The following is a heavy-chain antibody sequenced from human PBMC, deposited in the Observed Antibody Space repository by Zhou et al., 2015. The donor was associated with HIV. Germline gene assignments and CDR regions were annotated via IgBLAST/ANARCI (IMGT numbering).Heavy chain of an antibody. CDR3: AREYSGYDNNWFDP. D-gene: IGHD5-12*01. V-gene: IGHV1-69*01. J-gene: IGHJ5*02. Sequence: QVQLVQSGGEVKKPGSSVKVSCQASGGTFSSDGVSWVRQAPGQGLEWMGGIIPIFGTTTYAQKFQGRVTITADESTSTAYMELSSLRSEDTAVYYCAREYSGYDNNWFDPWGQGTLVTVSS. CDR1: GGTFSSDG. CDR2: IIPIFGTT.